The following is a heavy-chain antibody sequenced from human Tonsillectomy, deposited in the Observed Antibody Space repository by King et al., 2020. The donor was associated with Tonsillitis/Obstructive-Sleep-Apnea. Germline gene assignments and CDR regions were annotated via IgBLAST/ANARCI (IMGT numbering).Heavy chain of an antibody. V-gene: IGHV3-33*01. J-gene: IGHJ3*02. CDR1: GFTFSCYG. CDR3: ARDGGLEDAFDI. CDR2: IWYDGSNK. D-gene: IGHD3-16*01. Sequence: VQLVESGGGVVQPGRSLRLSCAASGFTFSCYGMHWVRQAPGKGLEWVAVIWYDGSNKYYSDSVKGRFTISRDNSKNTLYLQMISLRTEDTAMYYCARDGGLEDAFDIWGQGTMVTVSS.